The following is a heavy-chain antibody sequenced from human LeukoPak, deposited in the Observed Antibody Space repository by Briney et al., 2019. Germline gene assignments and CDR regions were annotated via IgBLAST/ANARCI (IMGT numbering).Heavy chain of an antibody. J-gene: IGHJ4*02. D-gene: IGHD6-13*01. Sequence: SGGSLRLSCAASGFTFSSYAMSWVRQAPGKGLEWVSAISGSGGSTYYADSVKGRFTISRDNSKNTLYLQMNSLRAEDTAVYYCARGSGQQLEYFDYWGQGTLVTVSS. CDR2: ISGSGGST. V-gene: IGHV3-23*01. CDR1: GFTFSSYA. CDR3: ARGSGQQLEYFDY.